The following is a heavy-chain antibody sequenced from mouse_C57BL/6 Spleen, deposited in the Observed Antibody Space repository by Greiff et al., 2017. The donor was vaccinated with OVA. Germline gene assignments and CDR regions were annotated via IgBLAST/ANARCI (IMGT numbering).Heavy chain of an antibody. J-gene: IGHJ1*03. V-gene: IGHV1-18*01. CDR2: INPNNGGT. Sequence: EVQLQQSGPELVKPGASVKIPCKASGYTFTDYNMDWVKQSHGKSLEWIGDINPNNGGTIYNQKFKGKATLTVDKSSSTADMELRSLTSEDTAVYYCARLDGYYRDFEVWGTGTTVTVSS. D-gene: IGHD2-3*01. CDR3: ARLDGYYRDFEV. CDR1: GYTFTDYN.